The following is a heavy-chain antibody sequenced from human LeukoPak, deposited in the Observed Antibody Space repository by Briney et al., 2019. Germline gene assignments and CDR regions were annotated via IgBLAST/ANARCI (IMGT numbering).Heavy chain of an antibody. Sequence: SQTLSLTCAVSGGSISSGDYYWSWIRQPAGKGLEWIGRISTGGSTNYNPSLKSRVTISVDTSKNQFSLKRTSMTAADTAVYYCTRAADGCSDASCYGYWGQGTLVTVSS. V-gene: IGHV4-61*02. CDR2: ISTGGST. J-gene: IGHJ4*02. D-gene: IGHD2-2*01. CDR1: GGSISSGDYY. CDR3: TRAADGCSDASCYGY.